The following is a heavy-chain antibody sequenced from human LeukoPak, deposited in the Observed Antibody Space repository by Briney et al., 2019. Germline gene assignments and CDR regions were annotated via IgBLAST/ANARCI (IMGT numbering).Heavy chain of an antibody. CDR3: ATSRTFDY. J-gene: IGHJ4*02. CDR1: GFTFSSYW. D-gene: IGHD3/OR15-3a*01. V-gene: IGHV3-7*01. CDR2: IKQDGSEK. Sequence: GGFLRLSCAASGFTFSSYWMNWVRQAPGKGLEWVANIKQDGSEKYYVDSVKGRFTISRDNAKNSLFLQMNSLRAEDTAVYYCATSRTFDYWGQGTLVAVSS.